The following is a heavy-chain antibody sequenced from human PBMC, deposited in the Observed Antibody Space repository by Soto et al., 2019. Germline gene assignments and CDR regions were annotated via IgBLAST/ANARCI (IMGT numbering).Heavy chain of an antibody. CDR1: GFTFSSYS. V-gene: IGHV3-21*01. CDR2: ISSSSSYI. CDR3: ARNYRTNYYYGMDV. J-gene: IGHJ6*02. Sequence: PGGSLRLSCAASGFTFSSYSMNWVRQAPGKGLEWVSSISSSSSYIYYADSVKGRFTISRDNAKNSLYLQMNSLRAEDTAVYYCARNYRTNYYYGMDVWGQGPTVTVSS. D-gene: IGHD4-4*01.